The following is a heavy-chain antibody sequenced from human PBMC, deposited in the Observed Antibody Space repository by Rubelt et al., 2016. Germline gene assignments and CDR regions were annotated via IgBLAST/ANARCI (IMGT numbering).Heavy chain of an antibody. D-gene: IGHD3-16*02. Sequence: EVYLVESGGGLVKPGGSLRLSCAASGFPFNYAWMNWVRQAPGKGLEWVVRITSKTDGETTHYAAPVHGRFNNSKDDAKNTGDLQMESLKIEDTAVYYWTAGSFSELDPWGQGSLVTVSS. V-gene: IGHV3-15*07. CDR3: TAGSFSELDP. CDR2: ITSKTDGETT. CDR1: GFPFNYAW. J-gene: IGHJ5*02.